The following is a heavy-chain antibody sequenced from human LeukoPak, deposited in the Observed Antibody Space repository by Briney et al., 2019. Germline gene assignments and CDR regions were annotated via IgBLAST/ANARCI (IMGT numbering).Heavy chain of an antibody. D-gene: IGHD5-12*01. CDR1: GFTFGSYA. J-gene: IGHJ3*02. CDR3: ARGHSCSYDSLDI. V-gene: IGHV3-33*04. CDR2: RWYEGSNK. Sequence: GGSLRLSCEGSGFTFGSYAMHWVRQPPGKGLEWLALRWYEGSNKYYADSVTGRFASYKYKSMNTVFLNIASVTAADTGVYFCARGHSCSYDSLDIWGQGTMVTVS.